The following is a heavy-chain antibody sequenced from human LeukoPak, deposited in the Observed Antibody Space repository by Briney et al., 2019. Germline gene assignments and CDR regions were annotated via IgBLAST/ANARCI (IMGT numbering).Heavy chain of an antibody. D-gene: IGHD4-23*01. Sequence: GGSLRLSCAASGFTFSSYAMHWVRQAPGKGLEWVTVISYDGSNKYYADSVKGRFPISRDNSKNTLYLQMNSLRAEDTAVYYCARSLNYGGNSGAYFDYWGQGTLVTVSS. V-gene: IGHV3-30-3*01. CDR2: ISYDGSNK. CDR3: ARSLNYGGNSGAYFDY. J-gene: IGHJ4*02. CDR1: GFTFSSYA.